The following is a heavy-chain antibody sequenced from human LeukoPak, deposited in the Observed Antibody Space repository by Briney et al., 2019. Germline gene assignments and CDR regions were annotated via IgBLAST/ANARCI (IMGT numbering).Heavy chain of an antibody. D-gene: IGHD6-13*01. CDR3: VKNSGWYCLDY. J-gene: IGHJ4*02. CDR1: GFTFSSYW. V-gene: IGHV3-7*03. CDR2: INQDGKKR. Sequence: GGSLRLSCAASGFTFSSYWMSWVRQAPGKGLERVANINQDGKKRYYVDSVKGRFTLSRDNAKNSLFLQMNSLRAEDTAVYYCVKNSGWYCLDYWGQGTLVTVSS.